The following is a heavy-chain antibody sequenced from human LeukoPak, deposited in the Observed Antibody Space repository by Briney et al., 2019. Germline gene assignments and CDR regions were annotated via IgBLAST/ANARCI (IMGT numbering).Heavy chain of an antibody. CDR3: ARAPGTHEGADY. CDR1: EYTFTSYD. Sequence: ASVKVSCKASEYTFTSYDINWVRQATGQGLEWMGWMNPNSGNTGYAQKFQGRVTMTRNTSISTAYMELSSLRSEDTAVYYCARAPGTHEGADYWGQGTLVTVSS. J-gene: IGHJ4*02. D-gene: IGHD1-14*01. V-gene: IGHV1-8*01. CDR2: MNPNSGNT.